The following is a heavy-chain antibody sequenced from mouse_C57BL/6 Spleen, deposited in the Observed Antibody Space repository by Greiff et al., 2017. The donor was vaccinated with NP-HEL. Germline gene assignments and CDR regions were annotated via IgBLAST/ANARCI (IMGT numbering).Heavy chain of an antibody. CDR3: ARDSVSYDYDVVFAY. Sequence: EVKLMESGPGLVKPSQSLSLTCSVTGYSITSGYYWNWIRQFPGNKLEWMGYISYDGSNNYNPSLKNRISITRDTSKNQFFLKLNSVTTEDTATYYCARDSVSYDYDVVFAYWGQGTLVTVSA. J-gene: IGHJ3*01. CDR2: ISYDGSN. V-gene: IGHV3-6*01. D-gene: IGHD2-4*01. CDR1: GYSITSGYY.